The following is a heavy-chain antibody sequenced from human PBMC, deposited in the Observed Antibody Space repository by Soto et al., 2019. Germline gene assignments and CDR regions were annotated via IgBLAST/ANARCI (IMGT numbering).Heavy chain of an antibody. J-gene: IGHJ6*02. D-gene: IGHD6-13*01. CDR1: GFTFSSYA. CDR3: AKDTGFDGSSWYDYYGMDV. V-gene: IGHV3-23*01. CDR2: ISGSGGST. Sequence: GGSLRLSCAASGFTFSSYAMSWGRQAPGKGLEWVSAISGSGGSTYYADSVKGRFTISRDNSKNTLYLQMNSLRAEDTAVYYCAKDTGFDGSSWYDYYGMDVWGQGTTVTVSS.